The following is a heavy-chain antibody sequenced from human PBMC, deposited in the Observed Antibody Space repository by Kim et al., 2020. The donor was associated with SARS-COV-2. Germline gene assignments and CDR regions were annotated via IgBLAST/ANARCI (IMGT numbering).Heavy chain of an antibody. V-gene: IGHV4-59*13. CDR1: GGSISSKY. CDR3: ARETEYNWFDT. Sequence: SETLSLTCTVSGGSISSKYWTLIRQPPGKGLEWIGYIYYRGSTNYNPSLKSRVIMSVDTSKNQFSLKLTSVTAADTAVYYCARETEYNWFDTWGQGTLV. J-gene: IGHJ5*02. CDR2: IYYRGST.